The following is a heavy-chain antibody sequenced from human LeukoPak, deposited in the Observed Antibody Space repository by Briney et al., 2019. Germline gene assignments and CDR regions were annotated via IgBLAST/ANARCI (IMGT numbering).Heavy chain of an antibody. Sequence: KSGGSLRLSCAASGFTFSSYWMSWVRQAPGKGLVWVSRINSDARNTNYADSVQGRFTISRDNAKNTLYLQMNSLRVEDTAVYYCASGIGVGDSFDIWGQGTMVTVSS. J-gene: IGHJ3*02. CDR2: INSDARNT. D-gene: IGHD3-3*01. CDR1: GFTFSSYW. CDR3: ASGIGVGDSFDI. V-gene: IGHV3-74*01.